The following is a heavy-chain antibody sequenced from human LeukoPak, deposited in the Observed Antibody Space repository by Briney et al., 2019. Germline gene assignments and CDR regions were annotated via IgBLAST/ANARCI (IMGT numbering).Heavy chain of an antibody. CDR1: GGTFSSYA. J-gene: IGHJ6*02. CDR3: AREGPGIRVTPYCYGMDV. CDR2: IIPILGTA. D-gene: IGHD3-10*01. V-gene: IGHV1-69*13. Sequence: SSVNLSCKASGGTFSSYAISWVRQAPGQGLEWMGGIIPILGTANYAQKFQGRVTITADESTSTAYMELNSLRSEDTAVYYCAREGPGIRVTPYCYGMDVWG.